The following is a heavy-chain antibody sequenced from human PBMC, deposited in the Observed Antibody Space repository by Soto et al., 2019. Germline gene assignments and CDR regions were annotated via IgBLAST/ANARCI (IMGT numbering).Heavy chain of an antibody. CDR1: GFTFSSYW. CDR3: ARTSYTNSRFEY. CDR2: INSDGSTT. Sequence: EVQLVESGGGLVQPGGSLRLSCAASGFTFSSYWMHWVRQAPGKGLVWVSRINSDGSTTTYADSVKGRFTISRDNAKNTLYLQMNSLRAEDTAVYYCARTSYTNSRFEYWGQGTLVTVSS. V-gene: IGHV3-74*01. J-gene: IGHJ4*02. D-gene: IGHD2-2*02.